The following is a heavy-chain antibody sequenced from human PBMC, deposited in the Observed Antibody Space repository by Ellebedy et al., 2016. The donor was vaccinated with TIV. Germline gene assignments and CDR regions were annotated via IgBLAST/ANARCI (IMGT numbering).Heavy chain of an antibody. Sequence: MPGGSLRLSCAVYGGSFSGYYWSRIRQPPGKGLEWIGEINHSGSTNYNPSLKSRVTISVDTSKNQFSLKLSSVTAADTAVYYCARHDDYGDYVSFDYWGQGTLVTVSS. CDR1: GGSFSGYY. J-gene: IGHJ4*02. CDR3: ARHDDYGDYVSFDY. V-gene: IGHV4-34*01. CDR2: INHSGST. D-gene: IGHD4-17*01.